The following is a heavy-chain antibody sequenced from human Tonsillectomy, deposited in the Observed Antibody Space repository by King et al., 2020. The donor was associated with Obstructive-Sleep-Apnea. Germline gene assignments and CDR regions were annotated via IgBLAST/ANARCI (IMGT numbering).Heavy chain of an antibody. J-gene: IGHJ4*02. Sequence: VQLVESGGGLVKPGGSLRLSCAASGFTFSNAWMTWVRQAPGKGLEWIGRIKSKTDGGTPDYAAPVKGRFTISRDDSKNTLYLQMNSLKSEDTAVYYCSRVYYYDSSGSYYFDYWGQGTLVTVSS. D-gene: IGHD3-22*01. V-gene: IGHV3-15*01. CDR2: IKSKTDGGTP. CDR1: GFTFSNAW. CDR3: SRVYYYDSSGSYYFDY.